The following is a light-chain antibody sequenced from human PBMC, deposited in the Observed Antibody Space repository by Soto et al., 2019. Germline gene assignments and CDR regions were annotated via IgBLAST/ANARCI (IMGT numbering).Light chain of an antibody. V-gene: IGKV3-11*01. J-gene: IGKJ4*01. CDR3: QHRGRWPQLT. CDR2: DAS. CDR1: QSVSSGY. Sequence: EIVMTQSPATLSVSPGERATLSCRASQSVSSGYLAWYQHKPGQAPRLLIYDASNRATGIPTRSSCSGCGTDFALTITSRGPEDFAVYFCQHRGRWPQLTFGGGTKVDIK.